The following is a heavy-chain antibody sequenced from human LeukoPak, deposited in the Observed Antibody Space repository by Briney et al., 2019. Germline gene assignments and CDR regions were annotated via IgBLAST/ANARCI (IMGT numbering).Heavy chain of an antibody. CDR3: ARDPGSYTFDY. Sequence: SETLSLTCTVSGGSMSGYFWSWIRQPPGKGLEWIGYIYYSGSTNYNPSLKSRVTISVDTSKNQFSLKLSSVTAADTAVYYCARDPGSYTFDYWGQGTLVTVSS. J-gene: IGHJ4*02. D-gene: IGHD3-10*01. V-gene: IGHV4-59*01. CDR2: IYYSGST. CDR1: GGSMSGYF.